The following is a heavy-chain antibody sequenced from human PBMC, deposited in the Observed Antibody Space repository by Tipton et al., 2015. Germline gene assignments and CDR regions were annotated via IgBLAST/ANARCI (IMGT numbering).Heavy chain of an antibody. V-gene: IGHV1-69*06. CDR3: ARDPREKVRYFDWFAWMDV. D-gene: IGHD3-9*01. J-gene: IGHJ6*02. CDR1: GGTFNTYA. Sequence: QLVQSGAEVKKPGSSVKVSCKTSGGTFNTYAITWVRQAPGQGLEWMGGIVPIFDTPNYAQKFQGRLTITAHKPTTTAFMELSSLRADDTAVYYCARDPREKVRYFDWFAWMDVWGQGTTVTVSS. CDR2: IVPIFDTP.